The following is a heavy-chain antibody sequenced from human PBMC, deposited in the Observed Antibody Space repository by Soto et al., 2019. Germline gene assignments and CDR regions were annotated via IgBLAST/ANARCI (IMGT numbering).Heavy chain of an antibody. CDR2: ISSSSSTI. CDR1: GFTFGSYS. J-gene: IGHJ4*02. D-gene: IGHD5-18*01. V-gene: IGHV3-48*01. CDR3: ATDGGYSYGPYDY. Sequence: EVQLVESGGGLVQPGGSLRLSCAASGFTFGSYSMNWVRQAPGKGLEWVSYISSSSSTIYYADSVEGRFTISRDNAKNSLYLQMHSLRAEDTAVYYCATDGGYSYGPYDYWGQGTLVTVSS.